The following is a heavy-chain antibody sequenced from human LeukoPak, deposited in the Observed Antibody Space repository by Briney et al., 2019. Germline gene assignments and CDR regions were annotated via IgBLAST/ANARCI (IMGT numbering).Heavy chain of an antibody. CDR3: AKDRGSYSSSSPLDY. Sequence: GGSLRLSCAASGFTFSGSAMHWVRQASGKGLEWVGRIRSKANSYATAYAASVKGRFTISRDDSKNTAYLQMNSLRAEDTAVYYCAKDRGSYSSSSPLDYWGQGTLVTVSS. V-gene: IGHV3-73*01. CDR2: IRSKANSYAT. J-gene: IGHJ4*02. CDR1: GFTFSGSA. D-gene: IGHD6-13*01.